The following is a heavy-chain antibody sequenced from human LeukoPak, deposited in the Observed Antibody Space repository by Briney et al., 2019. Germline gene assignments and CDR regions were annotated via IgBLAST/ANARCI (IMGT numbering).Heavy chain of an antibody. CDR2: ISSDGSST. J-gene: IGHJ4*02. D-gene: IGHD6-13*01. CDR3: ARGIAAAGIGLAFDY. CDR1: GFTLRSYW. Sequence: GGSLRLSCAASGFTLRSYWMHWVRQAPGKGLVWVSRISSDGSSTSYADSVKGRFTISGGNAKNTLYLQMNSLRAEDTAVYYCARGIAAAGIGLAFDYWGQGTLVTVSS. V-gene: IGHV3-74*01.